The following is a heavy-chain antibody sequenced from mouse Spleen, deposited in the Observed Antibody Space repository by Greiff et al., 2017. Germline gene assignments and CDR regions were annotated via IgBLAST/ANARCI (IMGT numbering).Heavy chain of an antibody. CDR3: AKGPLYRGYFDV. J-gene: IGHJ1*01. CDR1: GYTFTDYY. Sequence: VQLQQSGPELVKPGASVKISCKASGYTFTDYYMNWVKQSHGKSLEWIGDINPNNGGTSYNQKFKGKATLTVDKSSSTAYMELRSLTSEDSAVYYCAKGPLYRGYFDVWGAGTTVTVSS. V-gene: IGHV1-26*01. CDR2: INPNNGGT.